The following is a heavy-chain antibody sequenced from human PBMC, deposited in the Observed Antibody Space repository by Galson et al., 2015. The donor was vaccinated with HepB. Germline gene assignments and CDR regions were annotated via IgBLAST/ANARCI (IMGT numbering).Heavy chain of an antibody. V-gene: IGHV3-21*01. CDR3: ASLEYRLPWSGNYYYYAMDV. D-gene: IGHD2-2*01. CDR1: GFTFSSYS. J-gene: IGHJ6*02. Sequence: SLRLSCAASGFTFSSYSMNWVRRAPGKGLEWVSCISSSSTYIHYADSVKGRFTISRDNAKNSLYLQMNSLGAEDTAVYYCASLEYRLPWSGNYYYYAMDVWGQGTTVTVS. CDR2: ISSSSTYI.